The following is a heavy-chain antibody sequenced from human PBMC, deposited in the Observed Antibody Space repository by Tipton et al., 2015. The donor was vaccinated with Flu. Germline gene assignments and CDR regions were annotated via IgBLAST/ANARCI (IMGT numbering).Heavy chain of an antibody. V-gene: IGHV3-33*01. CDR2: VWYDGSKT. CDR3: ARDGPEWNYFAYMDV. CDR1: GFPFSTFG. J-gene: IGHJ6*03. Sequence: SLRLSCAASGFPFSTFGMHWVRQAPGKGLEWVAFVWYDGSKTYYGDSVKGRFTISRDDSRNTVFLQMNSLRADDTAVYFCARDGPEWNYFAYMDVWGKGTTVTVS. D-gene: IGHD3-3*01.